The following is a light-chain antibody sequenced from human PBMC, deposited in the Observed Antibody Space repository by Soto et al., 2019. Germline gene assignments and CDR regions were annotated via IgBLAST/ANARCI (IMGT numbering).Light chain of an antibody. CDR1: QSISTW. CDR2: DAS. J-gene: IGKJ1*01. Sequence: DIQMTQSPSTLSASVGDRVTITCRASQSISTWLAWYQHKPGKAPKLLIYDASNLESGVPLRFSGSGSGTEFSLTISSLQPDDFATYYCQQYNRYWTFGQGTKVDIK. CDR3: QQYNRYWT. V-gene: IGKV1-5*01.